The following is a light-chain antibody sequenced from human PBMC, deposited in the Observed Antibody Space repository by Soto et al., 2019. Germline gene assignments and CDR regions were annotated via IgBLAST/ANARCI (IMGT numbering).Light chain of an antibody. J-gene: IGKJ3*01. CDR3: QKYNSAPQT. CDR2: AAS. Sequence: DIHMTQSPSSLSASVGDRVTITCRASQSISRYLNWYQQKPGKAPKLLIYAASTLQSGVPSRFSGSGSGTDFTLTISSLRPEDVATYYCQKYNSAPQTFGPGTKVDIK. CDR1: QSISRY. V-gene: IGKV1-27*01.